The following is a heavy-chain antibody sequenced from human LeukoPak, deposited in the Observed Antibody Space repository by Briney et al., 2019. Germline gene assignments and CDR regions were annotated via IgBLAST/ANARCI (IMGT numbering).Heavy chain of an antibody. D-gene: IGHD3-3*01. V-gene: IGHV5-51*01. CDR2: IYTGEADT. CDR3: ARGLYDFWRGYYPIDY. CDR1: GYSFTSYW. Sequence: GESLKISCKGCGYSFTSYWRGGVRRMAGKGREWMGSIYTGEADTRYSPSFQGQVTISADKSISPAYLQWSSLNASDTAMYYCARGLYDFWRGYYPIDYWGQGTLVTVSS. J-gene: IGHJ4*02.